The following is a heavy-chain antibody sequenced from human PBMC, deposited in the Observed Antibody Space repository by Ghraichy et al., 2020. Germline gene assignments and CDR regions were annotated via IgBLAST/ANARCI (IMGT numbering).Heavy chain of an antibody. CDR2: IYHSGRT. J-gene: IGHJ4*02. V-gene: IGHV4-30-2*01. Sequence: SETLSLTCAVSGGSISSGGYSWSWMRQPPGQGLEWIGSIYHSGRTYYNPSIKSRVTISVDRSKNQFSLKLSSVTAADTAVYYCARGYCSSTSCYLGGNIYFDYWGQGTLVTVSS. D-gene: IGHD2-2*01. CDR3: ARGYCSSTSCYLGGNIYFDY. CDR1: GGSISSGGYS.